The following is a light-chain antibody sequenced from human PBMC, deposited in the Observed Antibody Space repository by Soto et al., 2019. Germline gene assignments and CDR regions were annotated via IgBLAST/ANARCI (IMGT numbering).Light chain of an antibody. CDR3: QKFNAVPT. CDR1: QASNNY. V-gene: IGKV1-27*01. J-gene: IGKJ4*01. CDR2: AAS. Sequence: DIQMTQSPSSLSASVGDRVTITCRASQASNNYLAWYQQKPGKVPTLLISAASTLQSGVPSRFSGSGSGTDFTLTISSLQPEDVATDYCQKFNAVPTFGGGTKVEI.